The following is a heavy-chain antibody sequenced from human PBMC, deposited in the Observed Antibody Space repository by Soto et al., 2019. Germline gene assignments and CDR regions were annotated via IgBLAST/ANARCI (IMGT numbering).Heavy chain of an antibody. CDR3: AKIVGYCSSTSCYDIGWGYFDY. J-gene: IGHJ4*02. V-gene: IGHV3-23*01. Sequence: HPGGSLRLSCAASGFTFSSYAMSWVRQAPGKGLEWVSAISGSGGSTYYADSVKGRFTISRDNSKNTLYLQMNSLRAEDTAVYYCAKIVGYCSSTSCYDIGWGYFDYWGQGTLVTVSS. CDR1: GFTFSSYA. D-gene: IGHD2-2*01. CDR2: ISGSGGST.